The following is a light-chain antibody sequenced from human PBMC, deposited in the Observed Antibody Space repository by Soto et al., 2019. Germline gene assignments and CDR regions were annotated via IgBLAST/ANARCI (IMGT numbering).Light chain of an antibody. J-gene: IGKJ4*01. CDR3: QQYIRWPLT. CDR2: DAS. CDR1: QDVSSK. V-gene: IGKV3D-15*01. Sequence: IVLTQSPATLSLSPGERATLSCRASQDVSSKLAWYQQKPGQPPSLLIYDASTRATGTPARFSGSGSGTEFTLAVSSLQSEDYALYFCQQYIRWPLTFGGGTKVEIK.